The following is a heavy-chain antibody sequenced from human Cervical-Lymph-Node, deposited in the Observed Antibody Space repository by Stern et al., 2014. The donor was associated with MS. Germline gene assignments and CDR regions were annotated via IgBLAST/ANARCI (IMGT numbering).Heavy chain of an antibody. Sequence: VQLVQSGGGVVQPGRSLRLSCAASGFTFSSYAMHWVRQAPGKGLEWVAVISYDGSNKYYADSVKGRFTISRDNSKNTLYLQMNSLRAEDTAVYYCARVPNDYWGQGTLVTVSS. CDR2: ISYDGSNK. V-gene: IGHV3-30*04. J-gene: IGHJ4*02. CDR1: GFTFSSYA. CDR3: ARVPNDY.